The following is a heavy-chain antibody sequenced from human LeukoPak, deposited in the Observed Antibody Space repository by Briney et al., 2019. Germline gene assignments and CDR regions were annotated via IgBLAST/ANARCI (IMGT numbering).Heavy chain of an antibody. CDR1: GGSFSGYY. D-gene: IGHD3-9*01. CDR2: INHSGST. CDR3: ARWPPYYDILTGYLYFDY. Sequence: PSETLSLTCAVYGGSFSGYYWSWIRQPPAKGLEWIGEINHSGSTNHHPPLKSRVTQPVDTSKNQFSLKLSSVTAADTAVYYCARWPPYYDILTGYLYFDYWGQGALVTVSS. V-gene: IGHV4-34*01. J-gene: IGHJ4*02.